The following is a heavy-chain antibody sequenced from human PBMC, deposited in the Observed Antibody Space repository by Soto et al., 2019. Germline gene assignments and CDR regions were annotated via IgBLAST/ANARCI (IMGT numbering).Heavy chain of an antibody. J-gene: IGHJ3*01. CDR3: AKAETSGYDVLYAFDV. Sequence: QVQLVESGGGVVQPGRSLRLSCAASGFTFSSYGIHWGRQAPGKGLEWVAVISYDGSNKYYADSVQGRFTISRDNSKNTVYLQMNSLRAEDTAVYYCAKAETSGYDVLYAFDVWGQGTMVAVSS. D-gene: IGHD5-12*01. CDR2: ISYDGSNK. V-gene: IGHV3-30*18. CDR1: GFTFSSYG.